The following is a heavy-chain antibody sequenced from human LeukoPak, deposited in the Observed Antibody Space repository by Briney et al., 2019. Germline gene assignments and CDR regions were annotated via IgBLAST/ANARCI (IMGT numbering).Heavy chain of an antibody. Sequence: PSETLSLTCSVSGGSINSSTYSWGWLRPPPGKGLAWIGSFYYTWDTYYGPSLKSRVTISVDSSKNHFSLNLTSLTAADTAVYYCARLLPYCSEGICYFWEYFDSWGQGNLVTVSS. CDR2: FYYTWDT. V-gene: IGHV4-39*02. CDR1: GGSINSSTYS. D-gene: IGHD2-15*01. J-gene: IGHJ4*02. CDR3: ARLLPYCSEGICYFWEYFDS.